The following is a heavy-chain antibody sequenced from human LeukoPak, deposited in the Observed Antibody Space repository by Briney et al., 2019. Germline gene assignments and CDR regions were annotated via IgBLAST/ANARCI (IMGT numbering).Heavy chain of an antibody. CDR2: INHSGST. J-gene: IGHJ5*02. Sequence: SETLSLTCAVYGGSFSGYYWSWIRQPPGKGLEWIGEINHSGSTNYNPSLKSRVTISVDTSKNQFSLKLSSVTAADTAVYYCARDQGYYGSGSNSWFDPWGQGTLVTVSS. CDR3: ARDQGYYGSGSNSWFDP. D-gene: IGHD3-10*01. V-gene: IGHV4-34*01. CDR1: GGSFSGYY.